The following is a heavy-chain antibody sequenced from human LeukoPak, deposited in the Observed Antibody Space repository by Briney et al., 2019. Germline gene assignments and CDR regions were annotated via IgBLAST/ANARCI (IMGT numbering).Heavy chain of an antibody. CDR1: TFSFTSYS. V-gene: IGHV3-21*01. Sequence: KPRRSLGLPCPASTFSFTSYSITWASKAPGKGLEWHSSITSSSSFICYADSVKGRFTISRDNARNSLYLQMNSLRAEDTAVYYCARGAGGYDWNDAFDIWGQGTMVSVSS. J-gene: IGHJ3*02. CDR2: ITSSSSFI. D-gene: IGHD5-12*01. CDR3: ARGAGGYDWNDAFDI.